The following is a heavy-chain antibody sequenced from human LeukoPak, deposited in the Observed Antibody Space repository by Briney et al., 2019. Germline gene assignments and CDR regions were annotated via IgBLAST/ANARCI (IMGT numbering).Heavy chain of an antibody. J-gene: IGHJ6*02. D-gene: IGHD3-10*01. CDR3: ARDTGDSPYYYYGMDV. V-gene: IGHV3-21*01. CDR2: ISSSSSYI. Sequence: GGSLRLSCAASGFTFSSYSMNWVRQAPGKGLEWVSSISSSSSYIYYADSVKGRFTISRDNAKNSLYLQMNSLRAEDTAVYYCARDTGDSPYYYYGMDVWGQGTTVTVSS. CDR1: GFTFSSYS.